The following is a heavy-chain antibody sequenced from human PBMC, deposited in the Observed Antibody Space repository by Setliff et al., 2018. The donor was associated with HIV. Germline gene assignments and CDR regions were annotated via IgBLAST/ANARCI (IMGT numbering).Heavy chain of an antibody. J-gene: IGHJ4*02. CDR3: ARGGAFCGRDSCYYLDY. Sequence: PSETLSLTCTVSSDSIDRSNFFWTWIRQHPGKGLEWIGYIYYSGSATYNPSLKSQASISVDTSRNEFSLKLSSVTAADTAVYFCARGGAFCGRDSCYYLDYWGQGNPVTVSS. CDR1: SDSIDRSNFF. CDR2: IYYSGSA. D-gene: IGHD2-21*02. V-gene: IGHV4-31*01.